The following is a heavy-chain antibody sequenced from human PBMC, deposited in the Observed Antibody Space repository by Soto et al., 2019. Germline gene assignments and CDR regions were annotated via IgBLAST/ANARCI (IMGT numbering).Heavy chain of an antibody. J-gene: IGHJ5*02. Sequence: QVQLQESGPGLVKPSETLSLTCTVSGGSISSYYWSWIRQPPGKGLEWIGYIYYSGSTNYNPSLKSRVTISVDTSKNQFSLKLSSVTAADTAVYYYAREVLKNSSGWFTNWFDPWGQGTLVTVSS. CDR3: AREVLKNSSGWFTNWFDP. CDR2: IYYSGST. D-gene: IGHD6-19*01. CDR1: GGSISSYY. V-gene: IGHV4-59*01.